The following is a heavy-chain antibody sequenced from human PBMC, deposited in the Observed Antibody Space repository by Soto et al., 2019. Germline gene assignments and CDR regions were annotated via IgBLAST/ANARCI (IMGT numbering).Heavy chain of an antibody. CDR1: GFTFSSYA. J-gene: IGHJ4*02. CDR3: AIKRYCTNGVCYCYGY. V-gene: IGHV3-23*01. D-gene: IGHD2-8*01. CDR2: ISGSGGST. Sequence: PVGSLRLSCAASGFTFSSYAMSWVRQAPGKGLEWVSAISGSGGSTYYADSVKGRFTISRDNSKNTLYLQMNSLRAEDTAVYYCAIKRYCTNGVCYCYGYWGQGTLVTVSS.